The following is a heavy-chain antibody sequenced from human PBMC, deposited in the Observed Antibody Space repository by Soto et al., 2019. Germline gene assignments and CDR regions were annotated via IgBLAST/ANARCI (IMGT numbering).Heavy chain of an antibody. J-gene: IGHJ4*02. V-gene: IGHV3-73*01. Sequence: GGSLRLSCAASGFTFIGSAMHWVRQASGKGLECVGRIRSKANSYATAYAVSVKGRFTISRDDSKNTAHLQMNSLKTEDTAVYYCTRVGATGYWGQGTLVTVSS. D-gene: IGHD1-26*01. CDR1: GFTFIGSA. CDR2: IRSKANSYAT. CDR3: TRVGATGY.